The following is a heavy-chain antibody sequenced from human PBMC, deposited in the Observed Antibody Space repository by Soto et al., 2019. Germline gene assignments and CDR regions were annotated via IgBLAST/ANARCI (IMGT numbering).Heavy chain of an antibody. D-gene: IGHD3-10*01. CDR2: IYHSGST. CDR1: GGSISSGGYS. V-gene: IGHV4-30-2*01. Sequence: QLQLQESGSGLVKPSQTLSLTCAVSGGSISSGGYSWSWIRQPPGKGLEWIGYIYHSGSTYYNPSLKSRVTISVDRSKNQFSLTLSSVTAADTAVYYCASLLVPSDAFDIWGQGTMVTVSS. CDR3: ASLLVPSDAFDI. J-gene: IGHJ3*02.